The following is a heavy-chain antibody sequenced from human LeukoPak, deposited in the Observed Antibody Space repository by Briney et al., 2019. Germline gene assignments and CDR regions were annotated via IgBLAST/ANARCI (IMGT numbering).Heavy chain of an antibody. CDR1: GGSLSSSSYY. J-gene: IGHJ4*02. CDR2: IYYSGST. CDR3: ARDEPAAIGY. Sequence: SETLSLTCTVSGGSLSSSSYYWSWIRQPPGKGLEWIGYIYYSGSTYYNPSLKSRVTISVDTSKNQFSLKLGSVTAAETAVYYCARDEPAAIGYWGQGTLVTVSS. D-gene: IGHD2-2*02. V-gene: IGHV4-30-4*08.